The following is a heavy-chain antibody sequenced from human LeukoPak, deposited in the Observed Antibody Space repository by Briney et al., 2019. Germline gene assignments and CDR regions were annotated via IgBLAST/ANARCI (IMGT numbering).Heavy chain of an antibody. Sequence: GGSLRLSCAASGFTFSSYSMNWVRQAPGKGLEWVSSISSSSYIYYADSVKGRFTISRDNAKNSLYLQMNSLRAEDTAVYYCARDHPYYGGNSGLFDYWGQGTLVTVSS. V-gene: IGHV3-21*01. J-gene: IGHJ4*02. D-gene: IGHD4-17*01. CDR3: ARDHPYYGGNSGLFDY. CDR1: GFTFSSYS. CDR2: ISSSSYI.